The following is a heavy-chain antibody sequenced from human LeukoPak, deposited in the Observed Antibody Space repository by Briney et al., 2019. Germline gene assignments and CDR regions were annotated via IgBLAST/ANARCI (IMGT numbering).Heavy chain of an antibody. CDR1: GYTFTSYD. D-gene: IGHD6-13*01. Sequence: GASVKVSCKASGYTFTSYDINWVRQATGQGLEWMGWMNPNSGNTGYAQKFQGRVTITRNTSISTAYMELSSLRSEDTAVYYCAFCRELVNVYYYMDVWGKGTTVTISS. V-gene: IGHV1-8*03. CDR2: MNPNSGNT. J-gene: IGHJ6*03. CDR3: AFCRELVNVYYYMDV.